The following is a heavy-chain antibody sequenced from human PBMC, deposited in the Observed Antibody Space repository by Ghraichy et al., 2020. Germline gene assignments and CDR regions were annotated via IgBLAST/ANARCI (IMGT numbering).Heavy chain of an antibody. Sequence: GGSLRLSCVASGFTFSSFWMSWVRQAPGKGLEWVANIIPDGSKKYYVDSVKGRFTISRDNAKNSRYLQLNSLGAEDTAVYYCAKGLTDDYGDNGSSQYWGPGALVPVS. CDR1: GFTFSSFW. D-gene: IGHD4/OR15-4a*01. CDR3: AKGLTDDYGDNGSSQY. CDR2: IIPDGSKK. V-gene: IGHV3-7*03. J-gene: IGHJ1*01.